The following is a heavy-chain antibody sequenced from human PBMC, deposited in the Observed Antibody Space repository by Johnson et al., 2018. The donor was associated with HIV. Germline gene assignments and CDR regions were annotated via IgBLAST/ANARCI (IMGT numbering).Heavy chain of an antibody. CDR1: GFTFSSYA. D-gene: IGHD6-13*01. CDR3: ARGGYLDAFDI. V-gene: IGHV3-30*04. Sequence: VESGGGVVQPGRSLRLSCAASGFTFSSYAMHWVRQAPGKGLEWVAVISYDGSNKYYADSVKGRFTISRDNSKNTLYLQMTSLRAEDTAVYYCARGGYLDAFDIWGQGTMVTVSS. J-gene: IGHJ3*02. CDR2: ISYDGSNK.